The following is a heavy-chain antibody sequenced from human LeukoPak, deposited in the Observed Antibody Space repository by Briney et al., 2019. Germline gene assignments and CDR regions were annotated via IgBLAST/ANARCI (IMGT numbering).Heavy chain of an antibody. CDR3: ARDSSSWNGEIDY. V-gene: IGHV5-51*01. Sequence: GECLQISCTSSPYSFTSHWIGWVRQKPGKGLEWVGLAYAGECDTIYSPSFQGQVTMSADKSTSTVYLQWSGLKASDTAMYYCARDSSSWNGEIDYWGQGTLVSVSS. D-gene: IGHD6-13*01. J-gene: IGHJ4*02. CDR1: PYSFTSHW. CDR2: AYAGECDT.